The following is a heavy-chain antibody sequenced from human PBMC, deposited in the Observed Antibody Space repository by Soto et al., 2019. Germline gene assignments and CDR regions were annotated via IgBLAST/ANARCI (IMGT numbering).Heavy chain of an antibody. D-gene: IGHD3-22*01. CDR3: ARRGMDYYDSSGYYYSPYYFDY. V-gene: IGHV1-3*01. CDR1: GYTFTSYA. CDR2: INAGNGNT. J-gene: IGHJ4*02. Sequence: SVKVSCKASGYTFTSYAMHWVRQAPGQRLEWMGWINAGNGNTKYSQKFQGRVTITRDTSASTAYMELSSLRSEDTAVYYCARRGMDYYDSSGYYYSPYYFDYWGQGTLVTVSS.